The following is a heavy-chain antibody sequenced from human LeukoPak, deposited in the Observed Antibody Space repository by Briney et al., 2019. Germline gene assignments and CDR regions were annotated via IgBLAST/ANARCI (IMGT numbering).Heavy chain of an antibody. CDR1: GFTFSTYA. D-gene: IGHD5-18*01. CDR3: AKSDTAMDTPFDY. Sequence: GGSLRLSCSASGFTFSTYAMSWVRQAPGKGLEWVSAISGSGGSTYYADSVKGRFTISRDNSKNTLYLQMNSLRAEDTAVYYCAKSDTAMDTPFDYWGQGTLVTVSS. V-gene: IGHV3-23*01. CDR2: ISGSGGST. J-gene: IGHJ4*02.